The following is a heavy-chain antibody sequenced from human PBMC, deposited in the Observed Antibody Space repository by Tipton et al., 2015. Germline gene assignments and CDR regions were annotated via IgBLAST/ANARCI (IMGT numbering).Heavy chain of an antibody. V-gene: IGHV4-61*01. CDR3: ARAEISSGWTVRGYLDY. Sequence: GLVKPSETLSLACTVSGGSVISGTDYWSWIRQPPGKALEWIGYVYYSGSTSYNPSLKSRVTISVDTSKSQFSLNVSSVTPADTALYYCARAEISSGWTVRGYLDYWGQGTLVTVSS. J-gene: IGHJ4*02. D-gene: IGHD6-19*01. CDR2: VYYSGST. CDR1: GGSVISGTDY.